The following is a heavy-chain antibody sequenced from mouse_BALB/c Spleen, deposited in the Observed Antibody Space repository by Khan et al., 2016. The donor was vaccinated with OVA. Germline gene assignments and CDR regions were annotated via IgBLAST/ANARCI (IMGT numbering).Heavy chain of an antibody. D-gene: IGHD2-2*01. V-gene: IGHV1S135*01. CDR3: ARHGYVAWFTY. Sequence: VQLQQSGPELMKPGASVKISCKASGYSFTTYYIHWVMQSHEKSLEWIGYIDPFSGGTTYNQKFKGKATLTVDKSSSTAFIHLSTLTSEDSAVYCCARHGYVAWFTYWGQGTLVTVSA. J-gene: IGHJ3*01. CDR2: IDPFSGGT. CDR1: GYSFTTYY.